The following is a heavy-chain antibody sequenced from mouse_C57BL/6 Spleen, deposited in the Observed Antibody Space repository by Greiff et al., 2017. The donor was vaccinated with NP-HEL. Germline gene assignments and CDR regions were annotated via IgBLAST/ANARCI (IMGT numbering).Heavy chain of an antibody. V-gene: IGHV1-82*01. CDR1: GYAFSSSW. CDR3: ARGGDGYYRAWFAY. CDR2: IYPGDGDT. Sequence: VKLMESGPELVKPGASVKISCKASGYAFSSSWMNWVKQRPGKGLEWIGRIYPGDGDTNYNGKFKGKATLTADKSSSTAYMQLSSLTSEDSAVYFCARGGDGYYRAWFAYWGQGTLVTVSA. J-gene: IGHJ3*01. D-gene: IGHD2-3*01.